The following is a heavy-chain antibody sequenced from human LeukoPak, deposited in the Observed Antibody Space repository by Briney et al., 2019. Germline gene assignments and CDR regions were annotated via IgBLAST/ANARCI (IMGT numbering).Heavy chain of an antibody. CDR2: INHSGST. Sequence: SETLSLTCAVYGVSFSGYYWSWIRQPPGKGLEWIGEINHSGSTNYNPSLKSRVTISVDTSKNQFSLKLSSVTAADTAVYYCARVYSSSWYGDYWGQGTLVTVSS. V-gene: IGHV4-34*01. CDR3: ARVYSSSWYGDY. J-gene: IGHJ4*02. CDR1: GVSFSGYY. D-gene: IGHD6-13*01.